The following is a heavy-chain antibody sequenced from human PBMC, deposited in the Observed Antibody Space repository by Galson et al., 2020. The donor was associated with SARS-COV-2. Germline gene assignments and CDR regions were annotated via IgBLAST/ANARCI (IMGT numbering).Heavy chain of an antibody. J-gene: IGHJ5*02. V-gene: IGHV4-34*01. Sequence: SETLSLTCASYGWSLSGFHWSWIRKSPGGDLEWIGQLWDNSDIIYNPSLQSRAIMSLDTSKNQLSLKLTFVTAADTGVYYCARHAGHSQSPWGPGTRVTVSS. CDR1: GWSLSGFH. CDR3: ARHAGHSQSP. CDR2: LWDNSDI.